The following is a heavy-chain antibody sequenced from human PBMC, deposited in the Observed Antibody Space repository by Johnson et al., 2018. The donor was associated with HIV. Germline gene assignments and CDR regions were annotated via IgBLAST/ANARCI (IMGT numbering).Heavy chain of an antibody. Sequence: VQLVESGGGVVRPGGSRRLSCAASGFSFDDYGMSWVRQVPGKGLEWVSGISGSGDSTYYADSVKGRFTISRDNSKNTLYLQMNSLRADDTALYYCAKGWGVGAFDAFDIWGQGTMVTVSS. CDR2: ISGSGDST. CDR3: AKGWGVGAFDAFDI. V-gene: IGHV3-23*04. CDR1: GFSFDDYG. D-gene: IGHD1-26*01. J-gene: IGHJ3*02.